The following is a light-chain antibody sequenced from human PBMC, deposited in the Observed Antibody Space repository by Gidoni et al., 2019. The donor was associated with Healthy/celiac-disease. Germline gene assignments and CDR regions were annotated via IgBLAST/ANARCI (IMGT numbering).Light chain of an antibody. CDR3: QQYGSSPT. J-gene: IGKJ4*01. CDR1: QSVSSSY. V-gene: IGKV3-20*01. Sequence: EIVLTQCPGSMSLSPGERATLACRASQSVSSSYLAWYQQKPGQAPRRLIYGATSRATVITDRFSGSGYGTDFTLTISRLEPEYFAVYYCQQYGSSPTFGGGAKVEIK. CDR2: GAT.